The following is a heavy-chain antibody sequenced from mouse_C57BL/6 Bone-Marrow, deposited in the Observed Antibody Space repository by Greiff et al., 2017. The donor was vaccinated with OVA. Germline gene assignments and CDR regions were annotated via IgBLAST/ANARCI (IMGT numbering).Heavy chain of an antibody. CDR2: IYPGDGDI. CDR1: GYAFSNYW. V-gene: IGHV1-80*01. J-gene: IGHJ3*01. D-gene: IGHD1-1*01. Sequence: QVQLQQSGAELVKPGASVKISCKASGYAFSNYWMHWVKQRPGKGLEWIGQIYPGDGDINYNGKFKGKATLTADTSSSTAYMELRSLTSEDSAVYVCARERDHYYGRSWLAYWGQGTLVTVSA. CDR3: ARERDHYYGRSWLAY.